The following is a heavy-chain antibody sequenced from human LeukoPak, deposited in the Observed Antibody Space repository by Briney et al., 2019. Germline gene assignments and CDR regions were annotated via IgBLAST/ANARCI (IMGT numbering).Heavy chain of an antibody. CDR3: ARLPPQYVFFDF. J-gene: IGHJ4*02. Sequence: SETLSLTCAVYGGSFSAYYWGWIRQPPGQGLEWIGEINHSGRTNYNPSLKSRVTISVGMSKNQFSLRLSSVTAADTAVYYCARLPPQYVFFDFWGQGTPVTVSS. CDR1: GGSFSAYY. D-gene: IGHD4-11*01. CDR2: INHSGRT. V-gene: IGHV4-34*01.